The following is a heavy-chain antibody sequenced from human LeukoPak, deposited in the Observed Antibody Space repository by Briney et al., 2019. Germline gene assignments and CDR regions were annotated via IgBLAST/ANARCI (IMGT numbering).Heavy chain of an antibody. V-gene: IGHV3-48*04. Sequence: GGSLRLSCAASGFIFSNSNMNWVRQAPGKGLEWVSYISSGSSNVYYADSAKGRFTISRDNPKNSLYLQMSSLSAEDTAVYYCARGSGYYYNYWGQGTLVTVSS. CDR1: GFIFSNSN. D-gene: IGHD3-22*01. CDR2: ISSGSSNV. J-gene: IGHJ4*02. CDR3: ARGSGYYYNY.